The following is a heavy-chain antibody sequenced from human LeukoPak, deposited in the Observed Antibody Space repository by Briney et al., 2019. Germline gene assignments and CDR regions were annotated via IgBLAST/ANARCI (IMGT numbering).Heavy chain of an antibody. D-gene: IGHD3-10*01. CDR2: IIPILGIA. Sequence: SVKVSCKASGGTFSSYAISWVRQAPGQGLECMGRIIPILGIANYAQKFQGRVTITADKSTSTAYMELSSLRSEDTAVYYCARDRGREFDASDIWGQGTMVTVSS. J-gene: IGHJ3*02. CDR1: GGTFSSYA. CDR3: ARDRGREFDASDI. V-gene: IGHV1-69*04.